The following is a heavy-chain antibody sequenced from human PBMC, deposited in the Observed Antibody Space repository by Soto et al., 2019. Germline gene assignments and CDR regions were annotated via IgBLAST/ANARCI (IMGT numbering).Heavy chain of an antibody. CDR1: GFTVGSNY. CDR3: ARDVNTVTQHYFHYIDV. J-gene: IGHJ6*03. CDR2: IYTGGST. D-gene: IGHD4-17*01. Sequence: EVQLVESGGGLVQPGGSLRLSCAASGFTVGSNYMSWVRQAQGKGLEWVSVIYTGGSTYYADSVKGRFTISRDNSKNTLYLQMNSLTAEDTAVYFCARDVNTVTQHYFHYIDVWGKGTTVTVSS. V-gene: IGHV3-66*01.